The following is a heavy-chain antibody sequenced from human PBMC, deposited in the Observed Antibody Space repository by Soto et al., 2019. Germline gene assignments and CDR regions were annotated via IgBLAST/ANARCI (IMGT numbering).Heavy chain of an antibody. J-gene: IGHJ4*02. V-gene: IGHV5-10-1*01. Sequence: LGESLKISCKVSGYSLASQWISWVRQVPGKGQEWMGRIDLSESYTTYNPSFQGHVTFSADKSITTAYLQWRSLEASDTAIYYCATQGLTTYYFGYWGQGTLVTVSS. CDR2: IDLSESYT. CDR3: ATQGLTTYYFGY. CDR1: GYSLASQW.